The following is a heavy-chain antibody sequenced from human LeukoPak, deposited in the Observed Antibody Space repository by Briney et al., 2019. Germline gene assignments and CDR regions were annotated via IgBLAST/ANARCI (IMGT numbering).Heavy chain of an antibody. Sequence: PGGSLRLSCAASGFTFSDYYMSWVRQAPGKGLEWVAVISYDGSNKYYADSVKGRFTISRDNSKNTLYLQMNSLRAEDTAVYYCAKDRGEWELLFDYWGQGTLVTVSS. CDR1: GFTFSDYY. V-gene: IGHV3-30*18. CDR3: AKDRGEWELLFDY. CDR2: ISYDGSNK. J-gene: IGHJ4*02. D-gene: IGHD1-26*01.